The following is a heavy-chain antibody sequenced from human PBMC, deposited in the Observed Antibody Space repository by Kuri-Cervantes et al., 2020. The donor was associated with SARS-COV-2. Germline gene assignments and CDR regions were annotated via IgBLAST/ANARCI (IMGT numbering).Heavy chain of an antibody. CDR3: ARDHGDYYFDY. CDR1: GFTFSSYA. J-gene: IGHJ4*02. V-gene: IGHV3-21*01. D-gene: IGHD4-17*01. Sequence: GESLKISCAASGFTFSSYAMSWVRQAPGKGLEWVSSISSSSSYIYYADSVKGRFTISRDNAKNSLYLQMNSLRAEDTAVYYCARDHGDYYFDYWGQGTLVTVSS. CDR2: ISSSSSYI.